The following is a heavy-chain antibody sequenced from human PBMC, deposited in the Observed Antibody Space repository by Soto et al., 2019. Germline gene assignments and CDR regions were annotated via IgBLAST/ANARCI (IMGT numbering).Heavy chain of an antibody. CDR3: ARDLAKGGGSAGFDY. D-gene: IGHD1-26*01. J-gene: IGHJ4*02. Sequence: ASVKVTFKASGYTFTVYYMHWVRQAPGQGLEWMGWINPKSGGTMYPQKFQGRVTMTWDTSISTAYMALTRLRSDDTAVYYCARDLAKGGGSAGFDYWGQGTLVTVSS. CDR1: GYTFTVYY. V-gene: IGHV1-2*02. CDR2: INPKSGGT.